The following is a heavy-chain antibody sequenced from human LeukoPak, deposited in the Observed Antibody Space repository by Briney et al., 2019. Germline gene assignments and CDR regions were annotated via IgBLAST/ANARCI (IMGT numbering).Heavy chain of an antibody. Sequence: ASVKVSCKASGYTFTSYGISWVRQAPGQGLEWMGWISAYNGNTNYAQKLQGRVTMTTDTSTSTAYMELRSLRSDDTAVYYCVVTIFGVVIPFDPWGQGTLVTVSS. CDR1: GYTFTSYG. J-gene: IGHJ5*02. V-gene: IGHV1-18*01. D-gene: IGHD3-3*01. CDR2: ISAYNGNT. CDR3: VVTIFGVVIPFDP.